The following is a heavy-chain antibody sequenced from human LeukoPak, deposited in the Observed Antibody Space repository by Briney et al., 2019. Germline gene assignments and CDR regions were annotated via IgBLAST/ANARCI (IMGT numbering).Heavy chain of an antibody. D-gene: IGHD3-10*01. CDR2: IYHSGST. Sequence: SETLSLTCAVSGYSISSGYYWGWIRQPPGKELEWIGSIYHSGSTYYNPSLKSRVTISVDTSKNQFSLKLSSVTAADTAVYYCARDGLLLWFGELLSKVNWFDPWGQGTLVTVSS. CDR3: ARDGLLLWFGELLSKVNWFDP. CDR1: GYSISSGYY. V-gene: IGHV4-38-2*02. J-gene: IGHJ5*02.